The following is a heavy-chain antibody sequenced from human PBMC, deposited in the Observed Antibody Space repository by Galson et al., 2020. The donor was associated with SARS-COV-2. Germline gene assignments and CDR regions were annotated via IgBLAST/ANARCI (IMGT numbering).Heavy chain of an antibody. Sequence: GESLKNSCADSGFTFRSYAMSWVRQAPGKGLEWVSGISVSGISTYYADSVKGRFTISRDNSKNIVYLQMNSLRAEDTAVYYCAKDIPRIAVLLNYWGQGTLVTVSS. CDR2: ISVSGIST. V-gene: IGHV3-23*01. J-gene: IGHJ4*02. CDR3: AKDIPRIAVLLNY. CDR1: GFTFRSYA. D-gene: IGHD6-19*01.